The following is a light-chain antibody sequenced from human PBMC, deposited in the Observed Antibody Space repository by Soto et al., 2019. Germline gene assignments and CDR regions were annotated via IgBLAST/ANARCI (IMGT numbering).Light chain of an antibody. CDR2: EVI. CDR3: SSYAGSNNFGV. Sequence: QAVLTQPPSASGSPGQSVTISCTGTSSDVGAYNYVSWYQQHPGKAPKLIISEVIKRPSGVPDRFSGSKSGNTASLTVSGLQAEDEADYYCSSYAGSNNFGVFGGGTKVTVL. V-gene: IGLV2-8*01. CDR1: SSDVGAYNY. J-gene: IGLJ2*01.